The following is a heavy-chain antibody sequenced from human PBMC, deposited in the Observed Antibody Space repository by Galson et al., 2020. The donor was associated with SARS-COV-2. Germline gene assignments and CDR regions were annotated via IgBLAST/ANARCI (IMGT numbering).Heavy chain of an antibody. J-gene: IGHJ4*02. CDR2: IIPIFGTA. CDR3: ARDRFWGRRGAAQHFDY. V-gene: IGHV1-69*13. CDR1: GGTFSSYA. D-gene: IGHD3-10*01. Sequence: SVTVSCKASGGTFSSYAISWVRQAPGQGLEWMGGIIPIFGTANYAQKFQGRVTITADESTSTAYMELSSLRSEDTAVYYCARDRFWGRRGAAQHFDYWGQGTLVTVSS.